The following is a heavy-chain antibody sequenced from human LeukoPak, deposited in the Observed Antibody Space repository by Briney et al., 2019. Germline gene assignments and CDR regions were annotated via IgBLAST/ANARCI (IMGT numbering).Heavy chain of an antibody. J-gene: IGHJ4*02. CDR3: ARITGYYFDY. CDR1: GGSISSSSYY. V-gene: IGHV4-39*01. CDR2: IYYSGST. D-gene: IGHD1-14*01. Sequence: SETLSLTCIVSGGSISSSSYYWGWIRQPPGKGLEWIGSIYYSGSTYYNPSLKSRVTISVDTSKNQFSLKLSSVTAADTAVYYCARITGYYFDYWGQGTLVTVSS.